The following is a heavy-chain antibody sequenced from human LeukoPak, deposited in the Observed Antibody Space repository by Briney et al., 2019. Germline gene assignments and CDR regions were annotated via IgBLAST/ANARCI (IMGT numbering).Heavy chain of an antibody. J-gene: IGHJ4*02. CDR1: GFTFSSYA. Sequence: GGSLRLSCGASGFTFSSYAMHWVRQAPGKGLEWVAVISYDGSNKYYADSVKGRFTISRDNSKNTLYLQMNSLRAEDTAVYYCARDQGYCSGGSCYFFHFDYWGQGTLVTISS. D-gene: IGHD2-15*01. CDR2: ISYDGSNK. V-gene: IGHV3-30*04. CDR3: ARDQGYCSGGSCYFFHFDY.